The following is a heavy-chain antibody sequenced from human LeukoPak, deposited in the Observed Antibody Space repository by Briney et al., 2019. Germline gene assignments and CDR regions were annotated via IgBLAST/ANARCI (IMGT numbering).Heavy chain of an antibody. CDR2: INPNSGGT. V-gene: IGHV1-2*02. Sequence: ASVKVSCKASGYTFTGYYMHWVRQAPGQGLEWMGWINPNSGGTNYAQKFQGRVTMIRDTSISTAYMELSRLRSDDTAVYYCARVRKKSRPNDFDYWGQGTLVTVSS. CDR3: ARVRKKSRPNDFDY. J-gene: IGHJ4*02. CDR1: GYTFTGYY.